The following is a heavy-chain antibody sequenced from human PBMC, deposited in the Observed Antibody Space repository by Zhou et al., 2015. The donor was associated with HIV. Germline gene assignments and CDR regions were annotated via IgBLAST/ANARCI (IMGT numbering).Heavy chain of an antibody. CDR1: GYTFTSLY. V-gene: IGHV1-2*02. CDR3: AKGPYRRSIETPLGHLDL. Sequence: QVQLVQSGTDVKKPGASLKISCKASGYTFTSLYIHWVRQAPGHGLEWMGWVHPKTPYARYAPNFQGRVTLTRDPTIRTAYMELRTLTSADSAIYYCAKGPYRRSIETPLGHLDLWGQGTRVSVSS. D-gene: IGHD2-2*02. CDR2: VHPKTPYA. J-gene: IGHJ5*02.